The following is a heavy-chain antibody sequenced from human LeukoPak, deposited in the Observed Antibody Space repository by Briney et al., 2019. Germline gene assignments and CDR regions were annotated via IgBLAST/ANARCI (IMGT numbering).Heavy chain of an antibody. CDR1: GFTFSSYG. Sequence: GGSLRLSCAASGFTFSSYGMHWVRQAPGKGLEWVAVISYDGSNKYYADSVKGRFTISRDNSKNTLYLQVNSLRAEDTAVYYCAKANPVGATIIWGQGTMVTVSS. CDR3: AKANPVGATII. J-gene: IGHJ3*02. V-gene: IGHV3-30*18. CDR2: ISYDGSNK. D-gene: IGHD1-26*01.